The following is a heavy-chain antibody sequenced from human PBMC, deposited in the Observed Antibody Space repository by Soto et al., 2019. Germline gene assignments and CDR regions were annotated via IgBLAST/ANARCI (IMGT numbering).Heavy chain of an antibody. V-gene: IGHV5-10-1*03. J-gene: IGHJ4*02. CDR1: GYRFINYW. CDR2: IDPSDSYT. Sequence: EVQLVQSGAEVKKPGESLRLSCQGSGYRFINYWISWVRQMPGKGLEWVGRIDPSDSYTVYSPSFQGHVTISIDTAINTAFLEWRSLQASETAMYYCVRHGNGTPFYFEFWGRGTLVPVSS. CDR3: VRHGNGTPFYFEF. D-gene: IGHD1-1*01.